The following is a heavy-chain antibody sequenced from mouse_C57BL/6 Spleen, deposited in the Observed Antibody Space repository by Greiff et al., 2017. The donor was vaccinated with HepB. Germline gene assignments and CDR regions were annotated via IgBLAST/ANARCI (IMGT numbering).Heavy chain of an antibody. V-gene: IGHV1-54*01. CDR2: INPGSGGT. CDR3: ARRGYCSSYDDYFDY. J-gene: IGHJ2*01. D-gene: IGHD1-1*01. Sequence: QVQLQQSGAELVRPGTSVKVSFKASGYAFTHYLIEWVKQRPGQGLEWIGVINPGSGGTNYNEKFKGKATLTADKSSSTAYMQLSSLTSEDSAVDFCARRGYCSSYDDYFDYWGQGTTLTVSS. CDR1: GYAFTHYL.